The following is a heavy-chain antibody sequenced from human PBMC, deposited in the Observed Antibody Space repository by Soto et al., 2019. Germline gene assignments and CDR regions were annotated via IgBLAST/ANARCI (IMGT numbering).Heavy chain of an antibody. CDR2: SSSSGSTV. CDR1: GFTFSSSE. CDR3: AREGSYDTMDY. J-gene: IGHJ4*02. D-gene: IGHD3-22*01. Sequence: GGSLRLSCVASGFTFSSSEMNWVRLAPGKGLEWVSYSSSSGSTVYHADSVEGRLTISRDNAKNSLFLQMNSLRAEDTALYYCAREGSYDTMDYWGLGTLVTVSS. V-gene: IGHV3-48*03.